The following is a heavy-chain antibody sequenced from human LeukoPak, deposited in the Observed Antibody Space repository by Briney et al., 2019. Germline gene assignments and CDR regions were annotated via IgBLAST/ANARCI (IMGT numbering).Heavy chain of an antibody. J-gene: IGHJ4*02. CDR2: IYYSGST. V-gene: IGHV4-59*01. CDR1: GGSISSYY. D-gene: IGHD2-2*01. Sequence: SETVSLTCTVSGGSISSYYWSWIRQPPGKGLEWIGYIYYSGSTNYNPSLKSRVTISVDTSKNQFSLKLSSVTAADTAVYYCARDHCSSTSCYFDDWGQGTLVTVSS. CDR3: ARDHCSSTSCYFDD.